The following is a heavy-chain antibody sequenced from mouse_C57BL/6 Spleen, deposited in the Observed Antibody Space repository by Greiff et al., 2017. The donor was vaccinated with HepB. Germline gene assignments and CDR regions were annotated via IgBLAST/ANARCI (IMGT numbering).Heavy chain of an antibody. D-gene: IGHD4-1*01. CDR1: GYTFTDYY. V-gene: IGHV1-26*01. CDR3: ARDWDCLDY. CDR2: INPNNGGT. J-gene: IGHJ2*01. Sequence: EVQLQQSGPELVKPGASVKISCKASGYTFTDYYMNWVKQSHGKSLEWIGDINPNNGGTSYNQKFKGKATLTVDKSSSTAYMELRSLTSEDSAVYYCARDWDCLDYWGQGTTLTVSS.